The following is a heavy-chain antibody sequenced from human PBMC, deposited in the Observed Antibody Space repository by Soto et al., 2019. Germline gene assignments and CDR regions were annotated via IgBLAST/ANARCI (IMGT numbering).Heavy chain of an antibody. CDR1: GYTFTSYG. CDR2: ISAYNGIT. CDR3: ARDRCSGGSCWVDY. D-gene: IGHD2-15*01. Sequence: ASVKVSCKASGYTFTSYGISWVRQAPGQGLEWMGWISAYNGITNYAQKLQGRVTMTTDTSTSTAYMELRSLRSDDTAVYYCARDRCSGGSCWVDYWGQGTLVTVSS. J-gene: IGHJ4*02. V-gene: IGHV1-18*01.